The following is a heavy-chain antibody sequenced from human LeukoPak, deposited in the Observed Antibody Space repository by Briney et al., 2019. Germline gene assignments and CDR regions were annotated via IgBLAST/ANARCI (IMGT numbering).Heavy chain of an antibody. D-gene: IGHD2-15*01. V-gene: IGHV3-23*01. J-gene: IGHJ4*02. CDR3: AKSMGYCSGGSCYPIDY. CDR2: ISGSGGST. CDR1: GFTFSSYA. Sequence: GGSLRLSCAASGFTFSSYAMSWVRQAPGKGLEWVSAISGSGGSTYYADSVKGRFTISRDNSKNTLYLQMNSLRAKDTAVYYCAKSMGYCSGGSCYPIDYWGQGTLVTVSS.